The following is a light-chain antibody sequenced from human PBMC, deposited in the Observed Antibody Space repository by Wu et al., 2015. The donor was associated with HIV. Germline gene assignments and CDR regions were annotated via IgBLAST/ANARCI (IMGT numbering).Light chain of an antibody. Sequence: EIVLTQSPATLSLSPGERATLSCRASQSVNNSLAWYQQKPGQAPRLLIYGASNRATGIPARFSGSGSGTDFTLTISSLEPEDFAIYYCQQRSNWPPLTFGGGTKVEIK. V-gene: IGKV3-11*01. J-gene: IGKJ4*01. CDR1: QSVNNS. CDR2: GAS. CDR3: QQRSNWPPLT.